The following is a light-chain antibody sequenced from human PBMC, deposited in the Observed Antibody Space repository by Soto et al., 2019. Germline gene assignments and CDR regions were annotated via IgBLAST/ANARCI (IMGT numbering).Light chain of an antibody. Sequence: DIQMTQSPSTLSASVGDRVTITCRASQSISSWLAWYQQKPGKAPKLLIYDASSLESGVPSRFSGSGSRTEFTLTISSLQPDDFATYYCQQYNIYSTFGQGTKVDIK. CDR3: QQYNIYST. J-gene: IGKJ1*01. CDR1: QSISSW. CDR2: DAS. V-gene: IGKV1-5*01.